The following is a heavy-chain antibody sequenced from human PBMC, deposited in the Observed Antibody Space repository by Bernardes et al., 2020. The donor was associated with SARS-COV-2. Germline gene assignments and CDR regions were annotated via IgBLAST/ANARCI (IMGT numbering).Heavy chain of an antibody. CDR3: ARHRKHCTNGVCQTYYYYGLDV. D-gene: IGHD2-8*01. Sequence: SETLSLTCTVSGGSISNYYWSWVRQSAGKGLEWIGRLYTNGNTNYNPSLKSRVTMSIDTSKNHFSLNLRSVTAADTAIYYCARHRKHCTNGVCQTYYYYGLDVWGQGTTVTVSS. CDR2: LYTNGNT. CDR1: GGSISNYY. V-gene: IGHV4-4*07. J-gene: IGHJ6*02.